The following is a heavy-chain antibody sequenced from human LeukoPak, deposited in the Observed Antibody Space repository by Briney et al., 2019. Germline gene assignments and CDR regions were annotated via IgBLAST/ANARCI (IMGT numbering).Heavy chain of an antibody. Sequence: GGSLRLSCVASGFTFSGYWMSWVRQAPGKGLEWVANIMKDGSTKKYVDSVKGRFTISRDNAKNSLYLQMNSLRVEDTAVYYCAREGSRIVGATIDAFDIWGQGTMVTVSS. CDR1: GFTFSGYW. CDR2: IMKDGSTK. CDR3: AREGSRIVGATIDAFDI. D-gene: IGHD1-26*01. V-gene: IGHV3-7*01. J-gene: IGHJ3*02.